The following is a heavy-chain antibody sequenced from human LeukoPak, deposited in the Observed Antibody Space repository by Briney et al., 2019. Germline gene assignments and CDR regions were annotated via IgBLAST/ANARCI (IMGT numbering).Heavy chain of an antibody. CDR1: GFTFSSYS. J-gene: IGHJ3*02. CDR2: ISSSSSTI. Sequence: GGSLRLSCAASGFTFSSYSMNWVRQAPGKGLEWVSYISSSSSTIYYADSVKGRLTISRDNAKNSLYLQMNSLRAEDTAVYYCARKGVDFWSGDAFDIWGQGTMVTVSS. CDR3: ARKGVDFWSGDAFDI. D-gene: IGHD3-3*01. V-gene: IGHV3-48*01.